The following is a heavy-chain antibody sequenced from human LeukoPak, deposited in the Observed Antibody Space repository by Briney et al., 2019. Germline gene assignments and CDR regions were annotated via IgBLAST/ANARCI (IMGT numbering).Heavy chain of an antibody. CDR1: GFTFSSYS. V-gene: IGHV3-48*04. J-gene: IGHJ4*02. Sequence: GRSLRLSCAGSGFTFSSYSMNWVRQAPGKGLEWVSYISSSSSTIYYADSVKGRFTISRDNAKNSLYLQMNSLRAEDTAVYYCAGRDGGGEDDYWGQGTLVTVSS. CDR2: ISSSSSTI. D-gene: IGHD3-16*01. CDR3: AGRDGGGEDDY.